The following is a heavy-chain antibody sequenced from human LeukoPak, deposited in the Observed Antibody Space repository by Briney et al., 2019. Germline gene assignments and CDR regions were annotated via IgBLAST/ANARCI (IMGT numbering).Heavy chain of an antibody. CDR2: IIPIFGTA. D-gene: IGHD1-26*01. J-gene: IGHJ6*03. Sequence: SVKVSCKASGGTFSSYAISWVRQAPGQGLEWMGGIIPIFGTANYAQKFQGRVTITADESTSTAYMELSSLRSEDTAVYYCARWRYSGSYYGELYYYYMDVWGKGTTVTVSS. CDR3: ARWRYSGSYYGELYYYYMDV. CDR1: GGTFSSYA. V-gene: IGHV1-69*13.